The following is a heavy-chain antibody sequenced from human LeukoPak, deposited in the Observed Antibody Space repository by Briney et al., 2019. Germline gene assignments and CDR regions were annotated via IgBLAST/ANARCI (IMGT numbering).Heavy chain of an antibody. CDR2: INPNSGGT. CDR1: GYTFTGYY. CDR3: ARERYYYDSSGAFDY. V-gene: IGHV1-2*02. J-gene: IGHJ4*02. D-gene: IGHD3-22*01. Sequence: ASVKVSCKASGYTFTGYYMHWVRQAPGQGLEWMGWINPNSGGTNYAQKFQGRVTMTRDTSISTAYMELSRLRSDDTAVYYCARERYYYDSSGAFDYWGQGTLVTVS.